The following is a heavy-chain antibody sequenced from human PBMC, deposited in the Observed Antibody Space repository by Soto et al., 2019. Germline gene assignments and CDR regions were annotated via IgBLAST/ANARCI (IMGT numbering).Heavy chain of an antibody. J-gene: IGHJ1*01. D-gene: IGHD2-15*01. CDR1: GFTFSSHP. V-gene: IGHV3-23*01. Sequence: EVQLLESGGGFVQPGGYLSISCAASGFTFSSHPMSWLRHAPGKGLEWVSGISGSGDRTYYGDSVKAPFTISTSISTNSLFLQLFRLRAEDSAVYFWAKDDGGHPPTEPYWGQGTLVTVSA. CDR2: ISGSGDRT. CDR3: AKDDGGHPPTEPY.